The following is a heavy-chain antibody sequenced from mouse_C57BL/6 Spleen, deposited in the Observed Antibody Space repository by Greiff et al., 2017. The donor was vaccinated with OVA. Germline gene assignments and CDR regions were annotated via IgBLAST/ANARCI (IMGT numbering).Heavy chain of an antibody. CDR1: GYTFTDYE. D-gene: IGHD3-3*01. Sequence: QVHVKQSGAELVRPGASVTLSCKASGYTFTDYEMHWVKQTPVQGLEWIGAIDPETGGTAYNQKFKGKAILTADKSSSTAYMELRSLTSEDSAVYYCTRKGSSFDYWGQGTTLTVSS. CDR2: IDPETGGT. J-gene: IGHJ2*01. V-gene: IGHV1-15*01. CDR3: TRKGSSFDY.